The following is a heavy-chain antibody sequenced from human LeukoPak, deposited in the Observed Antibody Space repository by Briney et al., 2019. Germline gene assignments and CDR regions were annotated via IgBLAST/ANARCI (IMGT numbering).Heavy chain of an antibody. CDR2: IYPGDSDT. V-gene: IGHV5-51*01. CDR3: ARSPTSSWVGNFDL. J-gene: IGHJ5*02. D-gene: IGHD6-19*01. CDR1: GYSFTTYW. Sequence: GESLKISCKGSGYSFTTYWIGWVRQMPGKGLEWMGIIYPGDSDTRYSPSFQGQVSISADKSIGTTYLQWSSLKASDTAMYYCARSPTSSWVGNFDLWGQGTLVTVSS.